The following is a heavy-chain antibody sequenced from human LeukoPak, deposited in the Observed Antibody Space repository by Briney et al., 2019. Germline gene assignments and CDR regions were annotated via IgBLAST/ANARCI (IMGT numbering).Heavy chain of an antibody. V-gene: IGHV4-59*01. CDR3: ACLTTADAFDI. J-gene: IGHJ3*02. Sequence: SETLSLTCSVSGGAISIYYWSWIRQPPGRGLEWIGYIYNSGSTNYNPSLKSRVTISVDTSKNQFSLKLSSVTAADTAVYYCACLTTADAFDIWGQGTKVAVSS. CDR2: IYNSGST. D-gene: IGHD3-22*01. CDR1: GGAISIYY.